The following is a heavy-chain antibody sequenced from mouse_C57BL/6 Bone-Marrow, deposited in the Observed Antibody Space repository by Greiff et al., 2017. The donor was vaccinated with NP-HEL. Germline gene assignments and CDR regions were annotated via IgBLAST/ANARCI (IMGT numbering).Heavy chain of an antibody. CDR2: IHPSDSDT. Sequence: QVQLQQPGAELVKPGASVKVSCKASGYTFTSYWMHWVKQRPGQGLEWIGRIHPSDSDTNYNQKFKGKATLTVDKSSSTAYMQLSSLTSEDSAVYYCATFLWPRRGGHYYAMDYWGQGTSVTVSS. V-gene: IGHV1-74*01. CDR1: GYTFTSYW. J-gene: IGHJ4*01. D-gene: IGHD2-2*01. CDR3: ATFLWPRRGGHYYAMDY.